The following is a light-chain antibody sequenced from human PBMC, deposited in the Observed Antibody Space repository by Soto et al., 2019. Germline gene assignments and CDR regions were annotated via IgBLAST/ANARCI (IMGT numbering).Light chain of an antibody. CDR2: DIF. CDR1: QSVGSD. CDR3: QQYGSSAPIT. J-gene: IGKJ5*01. V-gene: IGKV3-20*01. Sequence: EIVMTQSPSTLSVSPGERATLSCRASQSVGSDLAWYQQKPGQAPRLVIYDIFTRATGVPTRFSGSGSETDFTLTISRLEPEDFALYYCQQYGSSAPITFGQGTRLEIK.